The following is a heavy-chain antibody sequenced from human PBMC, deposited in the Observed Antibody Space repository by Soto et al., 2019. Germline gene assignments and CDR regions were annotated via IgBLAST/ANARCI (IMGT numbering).Heavy chain of an antibody. V-gene: IGHV3-23*01. CDR1: GFTFISYA. CDR3: AKDPRYCRGDSSYFEDFQH. CDR2: ISGSGGNK. Sequence: GGSLRLSCAASGFTFISYAMSWVRQAPGKGLEWVATISGSGGNKYYPDSVKGRFTISRDNYEHTLYLQMNSLRAEDTAVYYCAKDPRYCRGDSSYFEDFQHWGQGTLVTVYS. J-gene: IGHJ1*01. D-gene: IGHD2-15*01.